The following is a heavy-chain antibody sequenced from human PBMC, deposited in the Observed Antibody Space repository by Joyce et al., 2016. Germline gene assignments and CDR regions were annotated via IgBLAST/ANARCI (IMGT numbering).Heavy chain of an antibody. CDR3: AKDLLRDGSSPTGFDY. D-gene: IGHD6-6*01. J-gene: IGHJ4*02. V-gene: IGHV3-23*01. CDR1: GFTFRFYG. CDR2: ISVYDGST. Sequence: EVQLLESGGGLVQPGGSLSIPCAASGFTFRFYGMSWVRQAPGKGLEWVSAISVYDGSTYYADAVKGLFTISRDDSRRTLYLQMNSLRVEDTAVYYCAKDLLRDGSSPTGFDYWGQGTLVTVSS.